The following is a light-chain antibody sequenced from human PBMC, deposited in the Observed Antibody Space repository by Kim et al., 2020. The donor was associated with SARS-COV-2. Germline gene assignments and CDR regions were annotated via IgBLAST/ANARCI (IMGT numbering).Light chain of an antibody. CDR3: QQSYSLPLT. Sequence: SVGDRVTITCRASGVISTWLAWYQQRPGKAPKLLIYAASDLQRGVPSRFSASGSGTVFTLTIDNLQPEDFGTYFCQQSYSLPLTFGPGTKVDIK. J-gene: IGKJ3*01. V-gene: IGKV1-12*01. CDR1: GVISTW. CDR2: AAS.